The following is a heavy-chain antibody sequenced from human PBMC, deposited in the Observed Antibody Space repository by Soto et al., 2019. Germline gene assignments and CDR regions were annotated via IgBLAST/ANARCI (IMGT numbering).Heavy chain of an antibody. CDR3: AWHDYGDYSKQG. V-gene: IGHV4-61*08. D-gene: IGHD4-17*01. Sequence: PSETLYLTCTVSDDSITSGAYYWGLIRQPPGKGLEWIGYIYYSGSTDYNPSLKSRVTISVDTSKNQFSLKLSSVTAADTAVYYCAWHDYGDYSKQGWGQGTLVTVSS. J-gene: IGHJ4*02. CDR2: IYYSGST. CDR1: DDSITSGAYY.